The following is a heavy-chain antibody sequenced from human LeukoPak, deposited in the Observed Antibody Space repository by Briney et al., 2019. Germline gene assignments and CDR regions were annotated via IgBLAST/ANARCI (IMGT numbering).Heavy chain of an antibody. Sequence: PGGSLRLSCAASGFTFSSYSMNWVRQAPGKGLEWVSSISSSSSYIYYADSVKGRFTISRDNAKNSLYLQMNSPRAEDTAVYYCARDVVVVPAAGWYYYYYMDVWGKGTTVTVSS. CDR2: ISSSSSYI. CDR1: GFTFSSYS. V-gene: IGHV3-21*01. D-gene: IGHD2-2*01. J-gene: IGHJ6*03. CDR3: ARDVVVVPAAGWYYYYYMDV.